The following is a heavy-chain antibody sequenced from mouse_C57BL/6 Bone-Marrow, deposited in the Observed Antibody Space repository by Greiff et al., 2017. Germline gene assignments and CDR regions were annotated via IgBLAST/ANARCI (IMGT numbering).Heavy chain of an antibody. CDR3: AKSHYAMDY. CDR2: INPSSGYT. D-gene: IGHD1-3*01. Sequence: LQESGAELAKPGASVKLSCKASGYTFTSYWMHWVKQRPGQGLEWIGYINPSSGYTKYNQKFKDKATLTADTSSSTAYMQLSSLTYEDSAVYYCAKSHYAMDYWGQGTSVTVSS. V-gene: IGHV1-7*01. J-gene: IGHJ4*01. CDR1: GYTFTSYW.